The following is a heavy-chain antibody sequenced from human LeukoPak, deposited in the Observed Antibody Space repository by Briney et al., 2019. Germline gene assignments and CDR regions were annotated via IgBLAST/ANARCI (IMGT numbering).Heavy chain of an antibody. CDR3: ARSPGYCSGGSCYYYGMDV. CDR1: GGSISSYY. CDR2: IYTSGST. V-gene: IGHV4-4*07. D-gene: IGHD2-15*01. J-gene: IGHJ6*02. Sequence: SETLSLTCTVSGGSISSYYWSWIRQPAGKGLEWIGRIYTSGSTNYNPSLKSRVTMSADTSKNQFSLKLSSVTAADTAVYYCARSPGYCSGGSCYYYGMDVWGQGTTVTVSS.